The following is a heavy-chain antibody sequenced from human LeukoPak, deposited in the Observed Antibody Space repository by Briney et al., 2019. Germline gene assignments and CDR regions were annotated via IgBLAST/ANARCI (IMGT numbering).Heavy chain of an antibody. CDR2: ISSSSSYI. V-gene: IGHV3-21*01. CDR1: GFTFSSYS. J-gene: IGHJ5*02. D-gene: IGHD2-2*01. CDR3: ARDRLVVPAVGWFDP. Sequence: GGSLRLSCAASGFTFSSYSMNWVRQAPGKGLGWVSSISSSSSYIYYADSVKGRFTISRDNAKNSLYLQMNSLRAEDTAVYYCARDRLVVPAVGWFDPWGQGTLVTVSS.